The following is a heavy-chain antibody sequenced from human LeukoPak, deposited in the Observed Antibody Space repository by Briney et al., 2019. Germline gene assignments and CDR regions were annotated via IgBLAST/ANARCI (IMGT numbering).Heavy chain of an antibody. CDR3: ARGGQDYGEVDY. CDR2: ISYDGSNK. CDR1: GFTFSSYA. D-gene: IGHD4-17*01. Sequence: GGSLRLSCAASGFTFSSYAMHWVRQAPGKGLEWVAVISYDGSNKYYADSVKGRFTISRDNSKNTLYLQMNSLRAEDTAVYYCARGGQDYGEVDYWGQGTLVTVSS. V-gene: IGHV3-30*04. J-gene: IGHJ4*02.